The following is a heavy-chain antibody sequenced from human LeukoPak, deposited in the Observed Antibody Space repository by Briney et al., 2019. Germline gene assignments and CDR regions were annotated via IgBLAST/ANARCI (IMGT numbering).Heavy chain of an antibody. D-gene: IGHD3-16*02. CDR3: AKQSFRMVNYFDY. J-gene: IGHJ4*02. V-gene: IGHV3-30*18. Sequence: PGGSLRLSCAASGFTFSSYGMHWVRQAPGKGLEWVAVIAYHGGAEYYADSVKGRFTISRDNSKNTVDLQLNSLRAEDSAVYYCAKQSFRMVNYFDYWGQGTLDTVSS. CDR2: IAYHGGAE. CDR1: GFTFSSYG.